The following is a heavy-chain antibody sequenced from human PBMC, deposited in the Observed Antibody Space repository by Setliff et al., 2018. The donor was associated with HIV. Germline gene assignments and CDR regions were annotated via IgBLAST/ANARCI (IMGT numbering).Heavy chain of an antibody. Sequence: GGSLRLSCAASTFTFSTYIMHWVRQAPGKGLEWVSSITSSTSYIYYADSVKGLFTISRDNAEHSLYLQMNSLRAEDTAVYYCAGGGRCSGGNWNYVLDYWGKGPLVTVSS. CDR3: AGGGRCSGGNWNYVLDY. CDR1: TFTFSTYI. J-gene: IGHJ4*02. CDR2: ITSSTSYI. D-gene: IGHD2-15*01. V-gene: IGHV3-21*01.